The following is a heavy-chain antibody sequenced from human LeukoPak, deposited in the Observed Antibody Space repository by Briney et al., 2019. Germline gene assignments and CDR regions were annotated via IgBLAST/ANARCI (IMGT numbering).Heavy chain of an antibody. CDR3: ALNPDYYGSGSFDY. D-gene: IGHD3-10*01. CDR2: IKEDGSEK. V-gene: IGHV3-7*01. J-gene: IGHJ4*02. CDR1: GFAFSSYW. Sequence: GGSLRLSCAASGFAFSSYWMSWVRQAPGKGLEWVADIKEDGSEKYYVDSVKGRFTISRDNAKNSLYLQMNSLRAEDTAVYYCALNPDYYGSGSFDYWGQGTLVTVSS.